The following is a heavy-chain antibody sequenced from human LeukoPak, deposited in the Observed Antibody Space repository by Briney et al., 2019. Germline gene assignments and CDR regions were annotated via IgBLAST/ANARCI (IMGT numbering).Heavy chain of an antibody. CDR1: GITFSNNW. J-gene: IGHJ4*02. Sequence: GGSLRLSCAASGITFSNNWMHWVRQAPGKGLVWVSRINSDGSSTRYADSVKGRFTISRDNAKNTLYLQMNSLRAEDTAVYYCGRELDWLPTLDYWGQGTLVTVSS. CDR3: GRELDWLPTLDY. D-gene: IGHD3-9*01. CDR2: INSDGSST. V-gene: IGHV3-74*01.